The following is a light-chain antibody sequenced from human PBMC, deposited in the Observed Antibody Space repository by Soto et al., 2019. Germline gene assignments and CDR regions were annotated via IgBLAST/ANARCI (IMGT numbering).Light chain of an antibody. J-gene: IGLJ2*01. Sequence: QSALTQPASVSGSPGQSITISCTGTSSDVSGYNYVSWYQQHPGKAPKLMIYDVNNRPSGVSNRFSGSKSGNTASLTISGLQAEDEADYYCSSYTGSSTYVVFGGGTKLTVL. CDR3: SSYTGSSTYVV. CDR1: SSDVSGYNY. V-gene: IGLV2-14*01. CDR2: DVN.